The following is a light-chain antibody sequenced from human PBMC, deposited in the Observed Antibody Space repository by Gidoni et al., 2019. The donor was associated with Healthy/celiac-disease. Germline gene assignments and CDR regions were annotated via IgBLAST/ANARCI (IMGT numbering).Light chain of an antibody. CDR2: AAS. J-gene: IGKJ4*01. CDR3: QQSYSTPLX. CDR1: QSISSY. Sequence: DIQMTQSPSSLSASVGDRVTITCRASQSISSYLNWYQQKPGKAPKPLIYAASSLQSGVPSRFSGSGSGTDFTLTISSLQPEDFATYYCQQSYSTPLXXXGGTKVEIK. V-gene: IGKV1-39*01.